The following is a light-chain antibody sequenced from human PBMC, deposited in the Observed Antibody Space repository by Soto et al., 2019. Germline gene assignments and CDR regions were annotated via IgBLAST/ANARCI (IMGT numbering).Light chain of an antibody. V-gene: IGLV2-14*03. CDR2: DVS. CDR1: SSDIGDCTH. CDR3: WSYNRILTSAV. Sequence: QSVLTQPASVSGSPGQSVTISCTGTSSDIGDCTHVSWYQQHPGKAPKLIIYDVSDRPSGVSNRFSGSKSGNTASLTISGLQTEDEADYYCWSYNRILTSAVFGGGTKVTVL. J-gene: IGLJ2*01.